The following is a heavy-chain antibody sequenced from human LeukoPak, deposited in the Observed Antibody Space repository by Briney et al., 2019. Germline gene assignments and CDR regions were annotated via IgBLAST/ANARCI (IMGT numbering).Heavy chain of an antibody. D-gene: IGHD1-1*01. J-gene: IGHJ4*02. Sequence: GGSLRLSCADSGVTFSSYGMYCVRQAPGKGLEWVAFIAEDGSNEKYTDSVKGRFTISRDNSNNTLYLRMNSLRAEDTGVYYCAKDRETRSSGTFDCWGQGTLVTVSS. CDR3: AKDRETRSSGTFDC. V-gene: IGHV3-30*18. CDR1: GVTFSSYG. CDR2: IAEDGSNE.